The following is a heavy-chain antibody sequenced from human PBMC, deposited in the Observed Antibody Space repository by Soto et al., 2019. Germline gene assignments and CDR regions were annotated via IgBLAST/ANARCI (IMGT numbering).Heavy chain of an antibody. CDR3: AKGVTGSGSYRGLIDY. CDR1: GFTFSSYA. J-gene: IGHJ4*02. Sequence: PGGSLRLSXAASGFTFSSYAMSWVRQAPGKGLEWVSTISGSGGSTYYADSVKGRFTISRDNSKNTLYLQMNSLRAEDTAVYYCAKGVTGSGSYRGLIDYWGQGTLVTVSS. D-gene: IGHD3-10*01. V-gene: IGHV3-23*01. CDR2: ISGSGGST.